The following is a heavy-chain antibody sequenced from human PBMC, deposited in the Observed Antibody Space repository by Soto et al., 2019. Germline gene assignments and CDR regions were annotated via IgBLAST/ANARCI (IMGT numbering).Heavy chain of an antibody. Sequence: GGSLRLSCAASGFTFSSYGMHWVRQAPGKGLEWVAVIWYDGSNKYYADSVKGRFTISRDNSKNTLYLQMNSLRAEDTAVYYCAREYCSSTSWPQTWCAFDIWGQGTMVTVSS. CDR1: GFTFSSYG. CDR2: IWYDGSNK. CDR3: AREYCSSTSWPQTWCAFDI. V-gene: IGHV3-33*01. D-gene: IGHD2-2*01. J-gene: IGHJ3*02.